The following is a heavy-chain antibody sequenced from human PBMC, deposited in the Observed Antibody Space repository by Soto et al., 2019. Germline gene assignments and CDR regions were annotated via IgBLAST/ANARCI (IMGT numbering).Heavy chain of an antibody. CDR3: ASDLSARADV. CDR2: MNEDGGTT. J-gene: IGHJ6*02. CDR1: GFTFSSYW. Sequence: GGSLRLSCAASGFTFSSYWMHWVRQAPGKGLVWVSRMNEDGGTTDYADSVKGRFTISRDNAKNTLYLQMNSLRVEDTAVYYCASDLSARADVWAQGTKLTVYS. V-gene: IGHV3-74*01.